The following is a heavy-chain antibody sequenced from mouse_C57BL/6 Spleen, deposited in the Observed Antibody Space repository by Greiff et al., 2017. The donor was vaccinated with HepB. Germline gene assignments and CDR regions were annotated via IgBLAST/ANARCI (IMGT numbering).Heavy chain of an antibody. CDR2: IYPRSGNT. Sequence: QVQLKQSGAELARPGASVKLSCKASGYTFTSYGISWVKQRTGQGLEWIGEIYPRSGNTYYNEKFKGKATLTADKSSSTAYMELRSLTSEDSAVYFCARSVYDGYYPFAYWGQGTLVTVSA. D-gene: IGHD2-3*01. CDR1: GYTFTSYG. CDR3: ARSVYDGYYPFAY. V-gene: IGHV1-81*01. J-gene: IGHJ3*01.